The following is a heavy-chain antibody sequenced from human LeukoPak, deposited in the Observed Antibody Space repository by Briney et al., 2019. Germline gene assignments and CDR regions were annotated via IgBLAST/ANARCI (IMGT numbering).Heavy chain of an antibody. CDR1: GYTLTELS. Sequence: GASVKVSCKVSGYTLTELSMHWVRQAPGKGLEWMGGFDPEDGETIYAQKFQGRVTMTEDTSTDTAYMELSSLRSEDTAVYYRATTLDIAVAGPGDYWGQGTLVTVSS. D-gene: IGHD6-19*01. V-gene: IGHV1-24*01. CDR3: ATTLDIAVAGPGDY. CDR2: FDPEDGET. J-gene: IGHJ4*02.